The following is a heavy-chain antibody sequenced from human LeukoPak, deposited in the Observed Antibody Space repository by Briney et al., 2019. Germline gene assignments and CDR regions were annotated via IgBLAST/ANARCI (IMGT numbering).Heavy chain of an antibody. CDR3: ARVYGSGSYYNGYYYYYMDV. CDR2: IFQSGST. Sequence: SETLSLTCTVSSGSIFSSNWWSWVRQPPGKGLEWIGQIFQSGSTSYSPSLKSRVTISMDKSKNQFSLKLSSVTAADTAVYYCARVYGSGSYYNGYYYYYMDVWGKGTTVTISS. CDR1: SGSIFSSNW. J-gene: IGHJ6*03. D-gene: IGHD3-10*01. V-gene: IGHV4-4*02.